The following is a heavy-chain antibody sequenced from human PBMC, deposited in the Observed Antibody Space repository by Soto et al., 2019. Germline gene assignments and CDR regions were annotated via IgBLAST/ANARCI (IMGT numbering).Heavy chain of an antibody. V-gene: IGHV2-5*01. CDR3: AHRPGGSGFRYYFDY. CDR2: IYWNDDD. J-gene: IGHJ4*02. D-gene: IGHD6-19*01. Sequence: QITLKESGPPLVKPTQTLTLTCSFSGFSLTSSGVGVGWFRQPPGKALEWLGLIYWNDDDRYRASLHSRLTITKDTSKNQVVLTMINMDPEDTATYYCAHRPGGSGFRYYFDYWGQGTLVTVSS. CDR1: GFSLTSSGVG.